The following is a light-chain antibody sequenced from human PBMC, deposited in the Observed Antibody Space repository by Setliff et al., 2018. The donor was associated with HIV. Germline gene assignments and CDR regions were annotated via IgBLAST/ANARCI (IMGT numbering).Light chain of an antibody. J-gene: IGLJ1*01. V-gene: IGLV2-11*01. CDR3: CSYAGSYV. Sequence: QSALTQPRSVSGSPGQSVTISCTGTSSDVGGYNSVSWYQQHPGKAPKLMIYDVNKRPSVVHDRFSGSKTGNTASLTISGLQAEDEADYYCCSYAGSYVFGTGTKV. CDR2: DVN. CDR1: SSDVGGYNS.